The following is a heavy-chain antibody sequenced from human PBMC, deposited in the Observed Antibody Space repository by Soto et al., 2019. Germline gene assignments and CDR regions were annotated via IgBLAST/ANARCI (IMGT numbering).Heavy chain of an antibody. CDR1: GYTFTSYY. V-gene: IGHV1-46*01. J-gene: IGHJ6*02. Sequence: ASVKVSCKASGYTFTSYYMHWVRQAPGQGLEWMGIINPSGGSTSYAQKFQGRVTMTRDTSTSTVYMELSSLRSEDTAVYYCAREFVSGIVGASARPAYGMDVWGQGTTVTVSS. D-gene: IGHD1-26*01. CDR2: INPSGGST. CDR3: AREFVSGIVGASARPAYGMDV.